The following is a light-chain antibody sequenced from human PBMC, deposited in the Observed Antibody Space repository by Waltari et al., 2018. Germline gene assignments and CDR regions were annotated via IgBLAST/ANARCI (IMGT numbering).Light chain of an antibody. CDR1: SSDVGGYNY. Sequence: QSALTQPASVSGSPGQSITISCTGPSSDVGGYNYVPWYQQHPGKAPKLMIYDVSNRPSGVSNRFSGSKSGNTASLTISGLQAEDEADYYCSSYTSSTTLVFGGGTKLTVL. CDR2: DVS. J-gene: IGLJ3*02. CDR3: SSYTSSTTLV. V-gene: IGLV2-14*03.